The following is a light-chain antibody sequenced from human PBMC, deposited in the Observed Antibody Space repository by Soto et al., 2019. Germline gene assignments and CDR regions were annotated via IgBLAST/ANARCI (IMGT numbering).Light chain of an antibody. CDR1: SSNIGAGYD. J-gene: IGLJ2*01. CDR3: QSYDSSLTGVV. Sequence: QPVLTQPPSVSGAPGQRVTISCTGSSSNIGAGYDVYWYQQLPGTAPKLLIYGNNRRPSGVRDRFSASKSGTSASLAVTGLRAEDEADYYCQSYDSSLTGVVFGGGTKLTVL. V-gene: IGLV1-40*01. CDR2: GNN.